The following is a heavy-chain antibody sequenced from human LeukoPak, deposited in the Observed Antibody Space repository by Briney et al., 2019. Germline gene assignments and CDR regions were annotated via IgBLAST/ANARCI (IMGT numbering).Heavy chain of an antibody. Sequence: SVKVSCKASGGTFSSYAISWVRQAPGQGLEWMGGIIPIFGTANYAQKFQGRVTITADESTSTAYMELSSLRSEDTAVYYCARDIRGERGIAVAWGQGTLVTVSS. CDR1: GGTFSSYA. CDR3: ARDIRGERGIAVA. J-gene: IGHJ4*02. V-gene: IGHV1-69*13. D-gene: IGHD6-19*01. CDR2: IIPIFGTA.